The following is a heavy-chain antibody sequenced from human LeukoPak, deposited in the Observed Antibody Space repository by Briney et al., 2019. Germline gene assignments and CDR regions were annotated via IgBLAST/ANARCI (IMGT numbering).Heavy chain of an antibody. D-gene: IGHD3-22*01. CDR1: GGTFSSYA. CDR3: ARDISSGDGYYFDY. Sequence: GASVKVSCKASGGTFSSYAISWVRQAPGQGLEWMGGIIPIFGTANYAQKFQGRVTITTDESTSTAYMELSSLRSEDTAVYYCARDISSGDGYYFDYWGQGTLVTVSS. CDR2: IIPIFGTA. V-gene: IGHV1-69*05. J-gene: IGHJ4*02.